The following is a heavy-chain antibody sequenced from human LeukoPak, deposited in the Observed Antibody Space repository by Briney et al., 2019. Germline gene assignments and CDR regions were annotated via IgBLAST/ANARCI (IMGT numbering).Heavy chain of an antibody. CDR3: AKSRSDVVDY. CDR1: GFTLSSYW. D-gene: IGHD3-3*01. Sequence: GGSLRLSCAASGFTLSSYWMYWVRQAPGKGLVWVSLVSLDGSTTTYADSVKGRFTISRDNSKNTLYLQMNSLRAEDTAVYYCAKSRSDVVDYWGQGTLVTVSS. J-gene: IGHJ4*02. V-gene: IGHV3-74*01. CDR2: VSLDGSTT.